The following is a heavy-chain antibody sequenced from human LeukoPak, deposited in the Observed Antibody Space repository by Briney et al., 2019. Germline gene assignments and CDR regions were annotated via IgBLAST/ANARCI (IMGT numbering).Heavy chain of an antibody. CDR2: INHSGST. V-gene: IGHV4-34*01. CDR1: GGSFSGYY. D-gene: IGHD3-10*01. J-gene: IGHJ4*02. Sequence: PSETLSLTCAVYGGSFSGYYWSWIRQPPGKGLEWIGEINHSGSTNYNPSLKSRVTTSVDTSKNQFSLKLSSVTAADTAVYYCARALIYYGSGRPIDYWGQGTLVTVSS. CDR3: ARALIYYGSGRPIDY.